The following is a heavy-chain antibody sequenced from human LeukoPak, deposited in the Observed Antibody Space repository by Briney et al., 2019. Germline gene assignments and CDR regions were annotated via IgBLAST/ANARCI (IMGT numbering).Heavy chain of an antibody. J-gene: IGHJ4*02. CDR3: AKDLVRDCSGGSCYGIDY. V-gene: IGHV3-30*18. D-gene: IGHD2-15*01. CDR2: ISYDGSNK. Sequence: GRSLRLSCAASGLTFSSYGMHWVRQAPGKGLERVAVISYDGSNKYYADSVKGRFTISRDNSKNTLYLQMNSLRAGDTAVYYFAKDLVRDCSGGSCYGIDYWGQGTLVTVSS. CDR1: GLTFSSYG.